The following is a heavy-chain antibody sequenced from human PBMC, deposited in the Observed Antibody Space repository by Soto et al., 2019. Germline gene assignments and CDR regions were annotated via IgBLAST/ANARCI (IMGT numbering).Heavy chain of an antibody. Sequence: EVQLVQSGAEVKKPVESLRISCQGSGYTFTSYWIIWVRQMPGKGLEWMGRIDPSDSHINYSPSFQGHVTISGDKSISTAYLQWSSLKASDTARYYCVRGFYDSSGYSNWFDPWGQGTLVTVSS. CDR3: VRGFYDSSGYSNWFDP. V-gene: IGHV5-10-1*03. CDR2: IDPSDSHI. CDR1: GYTFTSYW. D-gene: IGHD3-22*01. J-gene: IGHJ5*02.